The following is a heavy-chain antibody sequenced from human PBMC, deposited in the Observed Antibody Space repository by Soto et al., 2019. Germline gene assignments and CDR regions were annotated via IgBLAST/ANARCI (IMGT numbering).Heavy chain of an antibody. J-gene: IGHJ4*02. V-gene: IGHV3-30*04. D-gene: IGHD6-6*01. CDR3: TQSSGGSSSVGMDY. CDR1: GFIFKNYA. Sequence: GGSLRLSCAGSGFIFKNYALNWVRQAPGKGLEWVASITRDGYNKYYADSVKGRFTISRDNSRDTLSLQMTALTIEDSSVYYCTQSSGGSSSVGMDYWGQGTRVTVSS. CDR2: ITRDGYNK.